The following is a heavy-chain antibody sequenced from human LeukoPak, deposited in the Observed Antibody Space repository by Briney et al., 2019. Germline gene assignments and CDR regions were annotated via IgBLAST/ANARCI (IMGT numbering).Heavy chain of an antibody. Sequence: TSETLSLTCTVSGGSISSYYWSWIRQPPGKGLEWIGYIYYSGSTNYNPSLKSRVTISVDTSKNQFSLKLSSVTAADTAVYYCARLGLASGSPRAFYYYYYMDVWGKGTTVTISS. CDR3: ARLGLASGSPRAFYYYYYMDV. CDR1: GGSISSYY. J-gene: IGHJ6*03. V-gene: IGHV4-59*12. D-gene: IGHD1-26*01. CDR2: IYYSGST.